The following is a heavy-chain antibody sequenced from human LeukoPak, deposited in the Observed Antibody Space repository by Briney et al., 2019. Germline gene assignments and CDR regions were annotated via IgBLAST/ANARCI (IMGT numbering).Heavy chain of an antibody. V-gene: IGHV1-46*01. CDR3: ARDRADTAMAINFDY. J-gene: IGHJ4*02. CDR1: GYTFTDYY. CDR2: INPSGGST. D-gene: IGHD5-18*01. Sequence: ASVKVSCKASGYTFTDYYIHWVRQAPGQGLEWMGIINPSGGSTSYAQKFQGRVTMTRDTSTSTVYMELSSLRSEDTAVYYCARDRADTAMAINFDYWAREPWSPSPQ.